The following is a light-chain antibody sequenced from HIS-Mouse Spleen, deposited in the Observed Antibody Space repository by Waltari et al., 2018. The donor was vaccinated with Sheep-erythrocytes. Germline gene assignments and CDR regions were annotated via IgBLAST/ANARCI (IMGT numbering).Light chain of an antibody. J-gene: IGLJ1*01. V-gene: IGLV2-11*01. CDR1: SIDGGGYNY. CDR2: DVS. Sequence: QSALTQPRSVSGSPGQSVTISCTGTSIDGGGYNYVSWYQQHPGKAPKLMIYDVSKRPSGVPDRFSGSKSGNTASLTISGLQAEDEADYYCCSYAGSYNHVFATGTKVTVL. CDR3: CSYAGSYNHV.